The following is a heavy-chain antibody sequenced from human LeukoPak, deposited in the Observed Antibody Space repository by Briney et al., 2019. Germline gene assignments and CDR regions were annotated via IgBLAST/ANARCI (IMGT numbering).Heavy chain of an antibody. CDR1: GFTFQTFG. CDR3: ARGSMIVPYF. V-gene: IGHV3-53*01. D-gene: IGHD3-22*01. J-gene: IGHJ4*02. CDR2: IYSGGST. Sequence: GGSLRLSCAVSGFTFQTFGMHWVRQTPGKRLEWVSVIYSGGSTYYADSVKGRFTISRDNSKNTVYLQINSLRVEDTAVYYCARGSMIVPYFWGQGTLVTVSS.